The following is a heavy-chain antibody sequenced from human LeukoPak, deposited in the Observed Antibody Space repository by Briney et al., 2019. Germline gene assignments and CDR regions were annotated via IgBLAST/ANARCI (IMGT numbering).Heavy chain of an antibody. CDR3: ARVIWFGENYYYYYMDV. D-gene: IGHD3-10*01. V-gene: IGHV1-18*01. CDR2: ISAYNGNT. J-gene: IGHJ6*03. Sequence: GASVKVSCKASGYTFTSYGISWVRQAPGQGLEWMGWISAYNGNTNYAQKLQGRVTMTTDTFTSTAYMELRSLRSDDTAVYYCARVIWFGENYYYYYMDVWGKGTTVTVSS. CDR1: GYTFTSYG.